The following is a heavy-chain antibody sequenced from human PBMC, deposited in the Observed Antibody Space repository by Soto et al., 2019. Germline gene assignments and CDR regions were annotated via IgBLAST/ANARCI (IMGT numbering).Heavy chain of an antibody. CDR2: IWYDGSKT. J-gene: IGHJ4*02. Sequence: QVHLVESGGGVVQPGTSLRLACAASGFRFSGYGMQWVRQTPGKGLEWVGVIWYDGSKTFYADSVKGRFTISRDNSNNNVFLQMDSLRAEDTAVYYCVTDIGGGSWYSLAYWGPGSLVTVSS. CDR3: VTDIGGGSWYSLAY. CDR1: GFRFSGYG. D-gene: IGHD2-15*01. V-gene: IGHV3-33*03.